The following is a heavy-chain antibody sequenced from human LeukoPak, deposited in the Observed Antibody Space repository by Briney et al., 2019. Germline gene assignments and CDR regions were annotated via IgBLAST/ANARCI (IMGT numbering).Heavy chain of an antibody. J-gene: IGHJ3*02. Sequence: GRSLRLSCAASGFTFSSYGMHWVRQAPGKGLEWVAVISYDGSNKYYADPVKGRFTISRDNSKNTLYLQMNSLRAEDTAVYYCARGPDILTGYYSSDAFDIWGQGTMVTVSS. D-gene: IGHD3-9*01. V-gene: IGHV3-30*03. CDR2: ISYDGSNK. CDR3: ARGPDILTGYYSSDAFDI. CDR1: GFTFSSYG.